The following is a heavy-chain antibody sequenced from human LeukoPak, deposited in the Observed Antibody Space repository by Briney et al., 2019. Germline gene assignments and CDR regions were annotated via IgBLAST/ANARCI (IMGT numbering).Heavy chain of an antibody. CDR1: GYTFTSYY. CDR2: INPSGGST. V-gene: IGHV1-46*01. CDR3: ATVSHTHTMVYATHGGYYYMDV. Sequence: ASVKVSCKASGYTFTSYYMHWVRQAPGQGLEWMGIINPSGGSTSYAQKFQGRVTMTEDTSTDTAYMELSSLRSEDTAVYYCATVSHTHTMVYATHGGYYYMDVWGKGTTVTVSS. J-gene: IGHJ6*03. D-gene: IGHD2-8*01.